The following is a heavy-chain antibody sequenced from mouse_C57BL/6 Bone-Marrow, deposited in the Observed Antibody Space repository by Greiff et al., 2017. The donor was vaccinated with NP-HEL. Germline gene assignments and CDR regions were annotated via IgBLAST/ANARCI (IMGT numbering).Heavy chain of an antibody. D-gene: IGHD2-3*01. CDR1: GYTFTSYW. V-gene: IGHV1-55*01. J-gene: IGHJ1*03. CDR2: IYPGSGST. Sequence: QVQLQQPGAELVKPGASVKMSCKASGYTFTSYWITWVKQRPGQGLEWIGDIYPGSGSTNYNEKFKSKATRTVDTSSSTAYMQLSSLTSEDSAVYYCARGLLSYWYFDVWGTGTTVTVSS. CDR3: ARGLLSYWYFDV.